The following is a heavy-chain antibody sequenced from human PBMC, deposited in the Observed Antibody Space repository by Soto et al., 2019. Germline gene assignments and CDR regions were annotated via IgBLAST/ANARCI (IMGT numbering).Heavy chain of an antibody. D-gene: IGHD3-22*01. V-gene: IGHV1-69*13. CDR3: ARDAFYYDGPTGVYYFDY. J-gene: IGHJ4*02. CDR1: GGSFSNYA. Sequence: GASVKVSCKPSGGSFSNYAISWVRQAPGQGLEWMGGIIPIFATANYAQKFQGRVTITADASTHTAYMELNSLRSEDTAVYYCARDAFYYDGPTGVYYFDYWGQGTLVTVSS. CDR2: IIPIFATA.